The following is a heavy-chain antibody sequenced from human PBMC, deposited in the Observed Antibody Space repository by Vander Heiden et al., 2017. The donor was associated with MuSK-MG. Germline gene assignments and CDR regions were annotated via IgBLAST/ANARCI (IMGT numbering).Heavy chain of an antibody. CDR1: GFPFGSYA. D-gene: IGHD5-18*01. CDR3: AKDRGYSYGLTFDY. J-gene: IGHJ4*02. V-gene: IGHV3-23*01. Sequence: EVQLLESGGGLVQPGGSLRLSCAASGFPFGSYAMSWVRQAPGKGLEWVSAISGSGGSTYYADSVKGRFTISRDKSKNTLYLQMNSLRAEDTAVYYCAKDRGYSYGLTFDYWGQGTLVTVSS. CDR2: ISGSGGST.